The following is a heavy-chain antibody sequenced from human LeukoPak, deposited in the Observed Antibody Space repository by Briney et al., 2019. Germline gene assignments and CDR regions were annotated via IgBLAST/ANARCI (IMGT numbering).Heavy chain of an antibody. Sequence: GGSLRLSCAASGFTFNNYGMHWVRQAPGKGLKWVAFIREDGSNKYYADSVKGRFTISRDNSKNTQYLQMNSLRAEDTAIYYCAGDRGIWGFDYWGQGTLVTVSS. CDR2: IREDGSNK. CDR3: AGDRGIWGFDY. CDR1: GFTFNNYG. D-gene: IGHD2-8*02. V-gene: IGHV3-30*02. J-gene: IGHJ4*02.